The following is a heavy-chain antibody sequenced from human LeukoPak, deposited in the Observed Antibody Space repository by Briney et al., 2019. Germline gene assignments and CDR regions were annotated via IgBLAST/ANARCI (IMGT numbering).Heavy chain of an antibody. CDR2: IYYSGST. V-gene: IGHV4-59*12. CDR3: ARESYDIFIFDI. D-gene: IGHD3-9*01. J-gene: IGHJ3*02. Sequence: SETLSLTCTVSGGSISSYYWSWIRQPPGKGLEWIGYIYYSGSTNYNPSLKSRVTISVDTSKNQFSLKLSSVTAADTAVYYCARESYDIFIFDIWGQGTMVTVSS. CDR1: GGSISSYY.